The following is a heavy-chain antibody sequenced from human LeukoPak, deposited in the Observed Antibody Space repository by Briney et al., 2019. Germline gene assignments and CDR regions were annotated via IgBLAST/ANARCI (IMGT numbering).Heavy chain of an antibody. D-gene: IGHD2-21*02. J-gene: IGHJ4*02. Sequence: SETLSLTCTVSGCSISSYYWSWIRQPPGKGLEWIGYIYYSGSTNYNPSLKSRVTISVDTSKNQFSLKLSSVTAADTAVYYCARSKTRNGGDLDYWGQGTLVTVSS. CDR3: ARSKTRNGGDLDY. CDR2: IYYSGST. V-gene: IGHV4-59*01. CDR1: GCSISSYY.